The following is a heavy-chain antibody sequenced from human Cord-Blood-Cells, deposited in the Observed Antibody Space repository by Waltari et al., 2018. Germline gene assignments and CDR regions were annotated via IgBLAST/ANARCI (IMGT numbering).Heavy chain of an antibody. V-gene: IGHV4-34*01. D-gene: IGHD6-13*01. CDR2: INHSGST. CDR1: GGSFRGYY. CDR3: ARGRYSSSWYRGKYGY. Sequence: QVQLQQWGAGLLKPSETLSLTCAVYGGSFRGYYWTWIRQLPGKGLEWIGEINHSGSTNYNPSLKSRVTISVDTSKNQFSLKLSSVTAADTAVYYCARGRYSSSWYRGKYGYWGQGTLVTVSS. J-gene: IGHJ4*02.